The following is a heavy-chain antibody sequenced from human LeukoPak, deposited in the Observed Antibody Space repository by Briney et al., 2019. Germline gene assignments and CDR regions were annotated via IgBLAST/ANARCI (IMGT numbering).Heavy chain of an antibody. Sequence: PSETLSLTCTVSGGSISSHYWSWIRQPPGKGLEWIGYIYYSGSTNYNPSLKSRVTISVDTSKNQFSLKLSSVTAADTAVYYCAREGASFGVVNWFDPWGQGTLVTVSS. CDR2: IYYSGST. D-gene: IGHD3-3*01. CDR3: AREGASFGVVNWFDP. CDR1: GGSISSHY. V-gene: IGHV4-59*11. J-gene: IGHJ5*02.